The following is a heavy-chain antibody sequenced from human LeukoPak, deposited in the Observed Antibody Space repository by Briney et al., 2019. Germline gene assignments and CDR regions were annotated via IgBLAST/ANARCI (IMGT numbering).Heavy chain of an antibody. V-gene: IGHV4-34*01. D-gene: IGHD6-19*01. J-gene: IGHJ1*01. CDR1: GGSFGGYY. CDR2: INHSGST. CDR3: ARISHSSGWFKYFQH. Sequence: PSETLSLTCAVYGGSFGGYYWSWIRQPPGKGLEWIGEINHSGSTNYNPSLKSRVTISVDTSKNQFSLKLSSVTAADTAVYYCARISHSSGWFKYFQHWGQGTLVTVSS.